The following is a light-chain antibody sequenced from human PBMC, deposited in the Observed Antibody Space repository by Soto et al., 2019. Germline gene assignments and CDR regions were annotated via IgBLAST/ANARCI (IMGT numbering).Light chain of an antibody. V-gene: IGKV1-5*01. CDR2: DAS. J-gene: IGKJ1*01. CDR3: QQYNSYPWT. Sequence: DIQMTQSPSTLSASVGGRLTIACRASQTINDWLAWYQQKPGKAPKLLIPDASNLESGVPSRFGGSGSGTEFTLTISSLQPEDFATYYCQQYNSYPWTFGQGTKVDI. CDR1: QTINDW.